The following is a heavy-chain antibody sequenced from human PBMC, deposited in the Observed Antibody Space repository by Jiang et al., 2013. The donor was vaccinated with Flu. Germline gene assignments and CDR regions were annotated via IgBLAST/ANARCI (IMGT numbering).Heavy chain of an antibody. CDR2: IIPIFGTA. J-gene: IGHJ5*02. CDR1: GGTFSSYA. V-gene: IGHV1-69*01. D-gene: IGHD3-10*01. Sequence: EVKKPGSSVKVSCKASGGTFSSYAISWVRQAPGQGLEWMGGIIPIFGTANYAQKFQGRVTITADESTSTAYMELSSLRSEDTAVYYCARTLEWAGVITWFDPWGQGTLVTVSS. CDR3: ARTLEWAGVITWFDP.